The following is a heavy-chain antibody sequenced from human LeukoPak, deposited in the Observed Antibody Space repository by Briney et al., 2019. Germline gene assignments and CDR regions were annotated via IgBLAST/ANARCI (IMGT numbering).Heavy chain of an antibody. CDR2: IIPIFGTT. CDR3: AREFTPERGSAFDI. Sequence: SVKVSCKASGYTFSSYAITWVRQAPGQGLEWMGGIIPIFGTTNYAQKFQGRVTITTDESTSTAYMELRSLKAKDTAVYYCAREFTPERGSAFDIWGQGTMVTVSS. CDR1: GYTFSSYA. D-gene: IGHD1-1*01. V-gene: IGHV1-69*05. J-gene: IGHJ3*02.